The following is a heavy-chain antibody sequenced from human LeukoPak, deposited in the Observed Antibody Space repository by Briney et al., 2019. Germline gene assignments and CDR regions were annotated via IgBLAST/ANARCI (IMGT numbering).Heavy chain of an antibody. Sequence: GESLRISCAASEFTFSTSDMHWVRQVPGKGLEWVSAIGTGGDTYYSGSVKGRFTISRENAKNSLYLQMNSLRAEDTAVYYCAKSPEQQLVWRGWFDPWGQGTLVTVSS. J-gene: IGHJ5*02. CDR2: IGTGGDT. V-gene: IGHV3-13*01. CDR3: AKSPEQQLVWRGWFDP. CDR1: EFTFSTSD. D-gene: IGHD6-13*01.